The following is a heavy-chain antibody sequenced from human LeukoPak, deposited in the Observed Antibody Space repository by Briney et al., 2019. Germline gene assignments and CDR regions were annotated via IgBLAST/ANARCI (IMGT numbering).Heavy chain of an antibody. Sequence: SETLSLTCAVYGGSFSGYYWSWIRQPPGKGLEWIGEINHSGSTNYNPSLKSRVTISVDTSKNQFSLKLSSVTAADTAVYYCARVRGLSGRGAFDIWGQGTMVTVSS. D-gene: IGHD5-12*01. CDR1: GGSFSGYY. J-gene: IGHJ3*02. CDR2: INHSGST. CDR3: ARVRGLSGRGAFDI. V-gene: IGHV4-34*01.